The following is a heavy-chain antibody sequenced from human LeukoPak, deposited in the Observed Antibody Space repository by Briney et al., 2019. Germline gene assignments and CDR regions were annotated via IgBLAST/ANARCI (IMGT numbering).Heavy chain of an antibody. CDR2: IYNSGST. J-gene: IGHJ6*03. CDR1: GGSISSSSYY. Sequence: SETLSLTCTVSGGSISSSSYYWSWIRQPPGKGLEWIGYIYNSGSTNYNPSLKSRITISVDTSKNQFSLKLSSVTAADTAVYYCARDSRPRGYYYYYMDVWGKGTTVTVSS. CDR3: ARDSRPRGYYYYYMDV. V-gene: IGHV4-61*01.